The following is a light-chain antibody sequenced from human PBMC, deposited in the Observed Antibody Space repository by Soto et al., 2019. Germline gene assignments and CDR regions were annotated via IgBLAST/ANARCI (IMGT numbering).Light chain of an antibody. CDR3: QGGSKWPRLT. Sequence: EIALTQAPATLSLSPGERASLSCRASQSIRTHLAWYQQKPGQPPRLLIYDASTRATGIPARFSGSGSGTDFTLTISTLEPADFASYFCQGGSKWPRLTFGGGTKVEV. J-gene: IGKJ4*01. CDR2: DAS. V-gene: IGKV3-11*01. CDR1: QSIRTH.